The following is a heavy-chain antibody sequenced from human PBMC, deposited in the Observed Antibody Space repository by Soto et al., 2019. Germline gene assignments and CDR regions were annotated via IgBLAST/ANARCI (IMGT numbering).Heavy chain of an antibody. CDR3: ARDTELRSAKPNWFDP. D-gene: IGHD1-26*01. CDR2: ISAYNGNT. Sequence: ASVKVSCKASGYTFTSYGISWVRQAPGQGLEWMGWISAYNGNTNYAQKLQGRVTMTTDTSTSTAYMELRSLRSDDTAVYYCARDTELRSAKPNWFDPWGQGTLVTVSS. J-gene: IGHJ5*02. CDR1: GYTFTSYG. V-gene: IGHV1-18*01.